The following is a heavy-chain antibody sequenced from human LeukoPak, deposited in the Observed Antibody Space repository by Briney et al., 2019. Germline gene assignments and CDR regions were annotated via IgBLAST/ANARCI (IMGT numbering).Heavy chain of an antibody. Sequence: GGSLRLSCAASGFTVSSNYMSWVRQAPGKGLEWVSVIYSGGSTYYADSVKGRFTISRDNSKNTLYLQMNSLRAEDTAVYYCAKDWLDYYDSSGYYPLGPWGQGTLVTVSS. CDR2: IYSGGST. D-gene: IGHD3-22*01. V-gene: IGHV3-66*01. CDR1: GFTVSSNY. CDR3: AKDWLDYYDSSGYYPLGP. J-gene: IGHJ5*02.